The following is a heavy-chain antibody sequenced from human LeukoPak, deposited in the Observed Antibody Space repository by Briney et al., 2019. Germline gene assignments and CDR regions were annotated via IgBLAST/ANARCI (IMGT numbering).Heavy chain of an antibody. CDR1: GYSFTSYW. J-gene: IGHJ4*02. CDR2: IDPSDSYT. CDR3: PVNDYGDYGGVDY. D-gene: IGHD4-17*01. V-gene: IGHV5-10-1*01. Sequence: GESLKISCKGSGYSFTSYWISWVRQMPGKGLEWMGRIDPSDSYTNYSPSFQGHVTISADKSISTAYLQWSSLKASDTAMYYCPVNDYGDYGGVDYWGQGTLVTVSS.